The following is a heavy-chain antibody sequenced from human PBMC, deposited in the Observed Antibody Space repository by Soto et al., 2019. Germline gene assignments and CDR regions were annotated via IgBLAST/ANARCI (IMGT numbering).Heavy chain of an antibody. CDR2: FDPEDGET. V-gene: IGHV1-24*01. CDR3: ATNRPDPYCSGGSCYISGFDY. D-gene: IGHD2-15*01. J-gene: IGHJ4*02. Sequence: CLSQTKGKGLEWMGGFDPEDGETIYAQKFQGRVTMTEDTSTDTAYMELSSLRSEDTAVYYCATNRPDPYCSGGSCYISGFDYWGQGTLVTVSS.